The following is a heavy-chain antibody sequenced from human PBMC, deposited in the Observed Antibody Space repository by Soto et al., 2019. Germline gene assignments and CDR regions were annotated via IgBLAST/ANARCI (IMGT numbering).Heavy chain of an antibody. CDR1: GFTFSNAW. V-gene: IGHV3-15*01. D-gene: IGHD2-15*01. CDR3: TTAPDIVVVVAATGDAFDI. Sequence: GGSLRLSCAASGFTFSNAWMSWVRQAPGKGLEWVGRIKSKTDGGTTDYAAPVKGRFTISRDDSKNTLYLQMNSLKTEDTAVYYCTTAPDIVVVVAATGDAFDIWGQGTMVTVSS. CDR2: IKSKTDGGTT. J-gene: IGHJ3*02.